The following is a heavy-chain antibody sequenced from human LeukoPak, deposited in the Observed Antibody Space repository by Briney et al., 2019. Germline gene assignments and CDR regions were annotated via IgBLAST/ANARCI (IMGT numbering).Heavy chain of an antibody. J-gene: IGHJ5*02. D-gene: IGHD2-2*01. CDR1: GGSISSGSYY. Sequence: PSQTLSLTCTVSGGSISSGSYYWSWIRQPAGKGLEWIGYIYYSGSTNYNPSLKSRVTISVDTSKNQFSLKLSSVTAADTAVYYCARGVLVVPAAMDGPWFDPWGQGTLVTVSS. CDR3: ARGVLVVPAAMDGPWFDP. CDR2: IYYSGST. V-gene: IGHV4-61*10.